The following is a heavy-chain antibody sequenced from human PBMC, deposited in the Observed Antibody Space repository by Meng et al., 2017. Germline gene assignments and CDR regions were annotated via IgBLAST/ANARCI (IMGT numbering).Heavy chain of an antibody. CDR3: VRDEDISAAGKLFGDY. J-gene: IGHJ4*02. D-gene: IGHD6-13*01. CDR2: IDPNSGVT. CDR1: GYTFTGYY. Sequence: VQSGGEVKKPGALVKVSCTPSGYTFTGYYISWVRHAPGQGLDWMGRIDPNSGVTEYAQKFQGRVTVTGDTSISTAYMELSRLRSDDTAIYYCVRDEDISAAGKLFGDYWGQGTLVTVSS. V-gene: IGHV1-2*06.